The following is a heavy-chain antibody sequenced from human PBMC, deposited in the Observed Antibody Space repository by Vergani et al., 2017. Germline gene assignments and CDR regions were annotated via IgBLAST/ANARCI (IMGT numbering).Heavy chain of an antibody. D-gene: IGHD1-26*01. Sequence: EVQLVESGGGLVQPGGSLRLSCAASGFTFSSYWMSWVRQAPGKGLEWVANIKQDGSEKYYVDSVKGRFTISRDNAKNSLYLQMNSLRAEDTAGYYCARDRRELLTDACDIGGQGTMVTVSS. CDR3: ARDRRELLTDACDI. CDR2: IKQDGSEK. J-gene: IGHJ3*02. V-gene: IGHV3-7*01. CDR1: GFTFSSYW.